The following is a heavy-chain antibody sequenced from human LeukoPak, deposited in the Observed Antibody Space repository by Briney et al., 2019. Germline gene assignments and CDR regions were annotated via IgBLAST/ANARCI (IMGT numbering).Heavy chain of an antibody. CDR3: AKAKRFDYYYYMDV. CDR2: ISGSGGST. J-gene: IGHJ6*03. Sequence: GGTLRLSCAASGFTFSSYGMSWVRQAPGKGLEWVSAISGSGGSTYYADSVKGRFTISRDNSKNTLYLQMNSLRAEDTAVYYCAKAKRFDYYYYMDVWGKGTTVTISS. V-gene: IGHV3-23*01. CDR1: GFTFSSYG. D-gene: IGHD3-16*01.